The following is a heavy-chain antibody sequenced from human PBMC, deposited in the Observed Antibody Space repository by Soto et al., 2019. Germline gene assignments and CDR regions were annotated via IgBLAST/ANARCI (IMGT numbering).Heavy chain of an antibody. Sequence: EVQLVQSGGGLGQPGGSLRLSCVASGFNFSTHSMNWVRQAPGKGLQWVSYISRSGSSANYPDSVKGRFTISRDNGKNSLYLQINSLRDEDVAVDYCTRDLVLVTFATGAFDVWGQGSMVTVSS. CDR2: ISRSGSSA. D-gene: IGHD2-8*02. V-gene: IGHV3-48*02. CDR3: TRDLVLVTFATGAFDV. CDR1: GFNFSTHS. J-gene: IGHJ3*01.